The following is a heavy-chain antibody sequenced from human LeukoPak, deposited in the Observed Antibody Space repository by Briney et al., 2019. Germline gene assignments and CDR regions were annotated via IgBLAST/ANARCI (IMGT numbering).Heavy chain of an antibody. CDR1: GGSISSGDYY. V-gene: IGHV4-30-4*01. Sequence: PSETLPLTCTVSGGSISSGDYYWSWLRQPPGMGPEWIGDISYSGSTYYNPSLRSRLSISVDRSNNQFSLGLTSVTAADTAVYYCAKGGLATYNWFDPWGQGPLVIVSS. J-gene: IGHJ5*02. CDR3: AKGGLATYNWFDP. D-gene: IGHD3/OR15-3a*01. CDR2: ISYSGST.